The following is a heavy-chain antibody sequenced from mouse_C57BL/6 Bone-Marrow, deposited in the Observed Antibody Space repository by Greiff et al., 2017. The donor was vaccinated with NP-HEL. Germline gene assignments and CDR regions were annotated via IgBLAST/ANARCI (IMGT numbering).Heavy chain of an antibody. CDR3: ATNPILGYGSRGGYAMDY. V-gene: IGHV1-74*01. D-gene: IGHD1-1*01. CDR1: GYTFTSYW. Sequence: QVQLQQPGAELVKPGASVKVSCKASGYTFTSYWMHWVKQRPGQGLEWIGRIHPSDSDTNYNQKFKGKATLTVDKSSSTAYMQLSSLTSEDSAVYYCATNPILGYGSRGGYAMDYWGQGTSVTVSS. J-gene: IGHJ4*01. CDR2: IHPSDSDT.